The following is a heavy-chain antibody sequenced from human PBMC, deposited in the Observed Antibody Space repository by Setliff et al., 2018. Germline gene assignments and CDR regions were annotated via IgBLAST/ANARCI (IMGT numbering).Heavy chain of an antibody. D-gene: IGHD6-19*01. CDR1: GYAFITFG. V-gene: IGHV1-18*01. J-gene: IGHJ4*02. Sequence: GASVKVSCKTSGYAFITFGMSWVRQAPGQGLERMGWMSPVYGIANYARKFQGRVTLTTDTPTSTAYMELRSLRSDDTAVYYCARSPPNRGFGSGWYGDFWGQGTLVTVSS. CDR2: MSPVYGIA. CDR3: ARSPPNRGFGSGWYGDF.